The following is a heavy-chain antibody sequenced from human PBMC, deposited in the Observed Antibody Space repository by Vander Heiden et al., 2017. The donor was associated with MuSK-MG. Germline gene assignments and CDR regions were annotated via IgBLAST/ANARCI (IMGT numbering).Heavy chain of an antibody. CDR3: ARDCVGEYYYFDY. CDR1: GFTFSSYS. D-gene: IGHD3-16*01. CDR2: ISSSSSYI. Sequence: EVQLVESGGGLVKPGGSLRLSCAASGFTFSSYSMNWVRQAPGKGLEWVSSISSSSSYIYYADAVKGRFTISRDNAKNSMYLQMKRMRAEDTAVYYFARDCVGEYYYFDYWGQGTMVTVYS. V-gene: IGHV3-21*01. J-gene: IGHJ4*02.